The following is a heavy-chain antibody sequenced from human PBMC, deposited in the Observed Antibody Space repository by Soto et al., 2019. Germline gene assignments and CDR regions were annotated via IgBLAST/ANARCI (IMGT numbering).Heavy chain of an antibody. CDR3: ARADCSSTSCYRPGAFDI. D-gene: IGHD2-2*02. J-gene: IGHJ3*02. Sequence: QVQLVQSGAEVKKPGSSVKVSCKASGGTFSSYAISWVRQAPGQGLEWMGGIIPIFGTANYAQKFQGRVTITADESTSTAYMELSSLRSEDTAVYYCARADCSSTSCYRPGAFDIWGKGTMVTVSS. CDR2: IIPIFGTA. V-gene: IGHV1-69*01. CDR1: GGTFSSYA.